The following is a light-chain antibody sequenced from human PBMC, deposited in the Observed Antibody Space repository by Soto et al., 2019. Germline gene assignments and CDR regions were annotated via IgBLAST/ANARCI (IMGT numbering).Light chain of an antibody. CDR1: QSISNW. CDR2: KVS. V-gene: IGKV1-5*03. J-gene: IGKJ1*01. CDR3: QQYSAYWT. Sequence: DIQMTQSPSTLSASVGDRVTITCRASQSISNWLAWFQQKPGKAPKLLLHKVSTLGSGGPSWFSGSGSGTVFPLTISGLQPDYFATYFWQQYSAYWTFGQGTKVEIK.